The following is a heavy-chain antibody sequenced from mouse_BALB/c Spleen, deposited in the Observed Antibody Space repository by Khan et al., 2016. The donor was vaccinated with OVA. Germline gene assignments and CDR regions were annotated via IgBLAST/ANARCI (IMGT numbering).Heavy chain of an antibody. V-gene: IGHV3-8*02. J-gene: IGHJ3*01. CDR1: GDSITSGY. CDR3: ACELRGFAY. D-gene: IGHD1-1*01. CDR2: ISYSGNS. Sequence: EVQLQESGPSLVKPSQTLSLTCSVTGDSITSGYWNWIRKFPGNKLEYMGYISYSGNSYYKPSLKSRISVTRDTSKTQYYLQLNSVTTEDTATYYCACELRGFAYWGQGTLVTVSA.